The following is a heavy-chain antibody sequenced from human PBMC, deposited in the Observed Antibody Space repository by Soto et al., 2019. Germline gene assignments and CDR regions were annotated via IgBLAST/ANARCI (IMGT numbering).Heavy chain of an antibody. D-gene: IGHD2-2*01. Sequence: KPSETLSLTCAVYGASLSGYDWSWIRQPPGKGLEWIGEINQSGGTNYNPSLKSRVTISMDTSKNQFSLRLSSVTAADTAIYYCARDPYANAFDIWGRGTMVTVS. V-gene: IGHV4-34*01. CDR2: INQSGGT. J-gene: IGHJ3*02. CDR1: GASLSGYD. CDR3: ARDPYANAFDI.